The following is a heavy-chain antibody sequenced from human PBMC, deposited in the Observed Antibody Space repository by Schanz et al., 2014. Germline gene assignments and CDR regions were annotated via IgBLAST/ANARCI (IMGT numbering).Heavy chain of an antibody. V-gene: IGHV3-30*04. CDR3: AKDMHKDYGGKPQAFDI. J-gene: IGHJ3*02. Sequence: QVHLVESGGGVVQPGGSLRLSCAASGFNFSTYALHWVRQAPGKGLEWVAVISYDGINKYYADSVKGRFTISRGNSKNTLYLEMNSLRPDDTAVYYCAKDMHKDYGGKPQAFDIWGQGTMVTVSS. D-gene: IGHD4-17*01. CDR2: ISYDGINK. CDR1: GFNFSTYA.